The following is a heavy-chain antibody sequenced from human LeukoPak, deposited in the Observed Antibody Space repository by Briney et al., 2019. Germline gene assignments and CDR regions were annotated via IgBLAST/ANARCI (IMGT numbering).Heavy chain of an antibody. CDR1: GFTFSSYA. J-gene: IGHJ5*02. D-gene: IGHD4-17*01. V-gene: IGHV3-23*01. CDR3: AKDRYGDYVSGGFNWFDP. Sequence: GGSLRLSCAASGFTFSSYAMSWVRQAPEKGLEWVSAISGSGGSTYYADSVKGRFTISRDNSKNTLYLQMNSLRAEDTAVYYCAKDRYGDYVSGGFNWFDPWGQGTLATVSS. CDR2: ISGSGGST.